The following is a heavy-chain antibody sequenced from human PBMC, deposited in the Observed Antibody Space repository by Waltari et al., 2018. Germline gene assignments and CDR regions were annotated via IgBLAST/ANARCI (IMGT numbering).Heavy chain of an antibody. D-gene: IGHD2-2*01. CDR2: CCPEEGER. CDR1: GYTFTDYY. V-gene: IGHV1-69-2*01. CDR3: ATVASWYGTPNDAFDI. J-gene: IGHJ3*02. Sequence: EVQLVQSGAEVKKPGATVKISCKASGYTFTDYYMHWVQQATGKGLEWMELCCPEEGERKNEEKFQGRVTITADTSTDTAYMELSSLRSEDTAVYYCATVASWYGTPNDAFDIWGQGTMVTVSS.